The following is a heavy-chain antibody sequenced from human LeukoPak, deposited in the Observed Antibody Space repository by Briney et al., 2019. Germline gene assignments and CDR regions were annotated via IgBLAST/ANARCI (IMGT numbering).Heavy chain of an antibody. CDR2: ISSSSSYK. Sequence: ETLSLTCAVYGGSFSGYYWSWVRQAPGKGLEWVSSISSSSSYKYYADSVKGQFTISRDNAKNSLYLQMNSLRAEDTAVYYCASRKSSGWLDYFQHWGQGTLVTVSS. V-gene: IGHV3-21*01. D-gene: IGHD6-19*01. J-gene: IGHJ1*01. CDR3: ASRKSSGWLDYFQH. CDR1: GGSFSGYY.